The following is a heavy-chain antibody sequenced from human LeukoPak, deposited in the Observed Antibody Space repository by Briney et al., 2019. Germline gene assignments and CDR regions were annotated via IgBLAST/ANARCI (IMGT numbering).Heavy chain of an antibody. CDR3: ARGNYRYYDSSGYPFYFDY. CDR2: ISAASTYI. Sequence: GGSLRLSCAASGFTFSNDDMNWVRQAPGKGLEWVSSISAASTYIYYADSVQGRFTISRDNAKNSLYLQMSSLRAEDTAVYFCARGNYRYYDSSGYPFYFDYWGQGALVTVSS. CDR1: GFTFSNDD. V-gene: IGHV3-21*01. D-gene: IGHD3-22*01. J-gene: IGHJ4*02.